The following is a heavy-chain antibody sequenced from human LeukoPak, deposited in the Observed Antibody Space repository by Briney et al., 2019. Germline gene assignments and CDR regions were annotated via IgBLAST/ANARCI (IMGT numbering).Heavy chain of an antibody. J-gene: IGHJ3*02. V-gene: IGHV4-4*07. CDR1: GGSFSSYY. D-gene: IGHD6-13*01. CDR3: ARDHPNSSSWALHAFDI. CDR2: IYTSGST. Sequence: SETLSLTCPVYGGSFSSYYCSWIRQPPGKGLEWIGRIYTSGSTNYNPSLKSRVTMSVDTSKNQFSLKLSSVTAADTAVYYCARDHPNSSSWALHAFDIWGQGTMVTVSS.